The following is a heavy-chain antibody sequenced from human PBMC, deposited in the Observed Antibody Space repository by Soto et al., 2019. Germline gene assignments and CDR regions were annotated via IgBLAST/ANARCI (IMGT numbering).Heavy chain of an antibody. D-gene: IGHD6-19*01. CDR3: ARVYSRGWPRSYSDY. V-gene: IGHV1-18*01. CDR1: GYTFTRFG. J-gene: IGHJ4*02. Sequence: QVQLVQSGTDVKKPGASVKVSCKASGYTFTRFGISWVRQAPGQGLEWMGWISTFNGATNNAQKFKDRITMTTNTPTSTAYMELRSLRSDDTAVYYCARVYSRGWPRSYSDYWGKGTLVTVSS. CDR2: ISTFNGAT.